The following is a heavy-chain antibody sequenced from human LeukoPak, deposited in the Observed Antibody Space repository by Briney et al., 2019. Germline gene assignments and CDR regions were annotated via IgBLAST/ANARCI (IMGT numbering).Heavy chain of an antibody. CDR3: ARAARQSYYYYYYMDV. J-gene: IGHJ6*03. CDR2: INHSGST. D-gene: IGHD6-6*01. V-gene: IGHV4-34*01. Sequence: SETLSLTCAVYGGSFSGYYWSWIRQPPGKGLEWIGEINHSGSTNYNPSLKSRVTISVDTSKNQFSLKLSSVTAAETAVYYCARAARQSYYYYYYMDVWGKGTTVTVSS. CDR1: GGSFSGYY.